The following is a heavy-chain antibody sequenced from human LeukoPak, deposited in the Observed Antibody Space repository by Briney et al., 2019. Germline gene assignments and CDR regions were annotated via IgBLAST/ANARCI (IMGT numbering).Heavy chain of an antibody. D-gene: IGHD6-6*01. Sequence: ASVKVSCKASGYTFTGYYMHWVRHAPGQGLEWMGCINPNSGGTNYAQKFQGRVTMNRETSISTAYMKLSRLRSDETAVYYCARESIAGAYGYIDYWGQRTLVTV. CDR1: GYTFTGYY. V-gene: IGHV1-2*02. J-gene: IGHJ4*02. CDR2: INPNSGGT. CDR3: ARESIAGAYGYIDY.